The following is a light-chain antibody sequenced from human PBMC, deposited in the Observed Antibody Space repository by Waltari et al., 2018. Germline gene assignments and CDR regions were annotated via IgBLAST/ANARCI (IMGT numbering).Light chain of an antibody. CDR1: QRISSY. CDR2: EAT. CDR3: QQSYSRPYT. V-gene: IGKV1-39*01. J-gene: IGKJ2*01. Sequence: DIQMTQSPSSLSASVGDRVTITCRASQRISSYLNWYQQSPGKAPEFLILEATTLQSGVPSRFSGSGSGTDFTLTISRLQIEDFAIYYCQQSYSRPYTFGQGTRLEIK.